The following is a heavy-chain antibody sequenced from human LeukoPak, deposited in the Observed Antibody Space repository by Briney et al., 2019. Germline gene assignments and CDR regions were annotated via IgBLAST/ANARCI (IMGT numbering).Heavy chain of an antibody. CDR1: GYTFTSYG. V-gene: IGHV1-18*01. Sequence: GASVKVSCKASGYTFTSYGISWVRQAPGQGLEWMGWISAYNGNTNYAQKLQGRVTMTTDTSTSTAYMELRSLRSDDTAVYYCARVHDIVVVTPRGPWGQGTLVTVSS. D-gene: IGHD2-2*01. CDR3: ARVHDIVVVTPRGP. CDR2: ISAYNGNT. J-gene: IGHJ5*02.